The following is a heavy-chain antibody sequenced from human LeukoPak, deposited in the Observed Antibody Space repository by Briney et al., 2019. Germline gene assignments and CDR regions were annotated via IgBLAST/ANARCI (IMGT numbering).Heavy chain of an antibody. V-gene: IGHV1-69*13. J-gene: IGHJ4*02. Sequence: ASVKVSCKASGGTFSSYAISWVRQAPGQGLEWMGGIIPIFGTANYAQKFQGRVTITADESTSTAYMEPSSLRSEDTAVYYCAVETVVVALDYWGQGTLVTVSS. CDR1: GGTFSSYA. D-gene: IGHD2-15*01. CDR3: AVETVVVALDY. CDR2: IIPIFGTA.